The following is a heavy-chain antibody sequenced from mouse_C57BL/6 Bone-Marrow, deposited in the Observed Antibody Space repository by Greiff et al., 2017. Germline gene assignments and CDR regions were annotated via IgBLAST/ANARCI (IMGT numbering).Heavy chain of an antibody. J-gene: IGHJ1*03. CDR3: ARQSYGSSYDWYFDV. CDR1: GFTFSSYG. V-gene: IGHV5-6*01. D-gene: IGHD1-1*01. Sequence: EVKLMESGGDLVKPGGSLKLSCAASGFTFSSYGMSWVRQTPDKRLEWVATISSGGSYTYYPDSVKGRFTISRDNAKNTLYLQMSSLKSEDTAMYYCARQSYGSSYDWYFDVWGTGTTVTVSS. CDR2: ISSGGSYT.